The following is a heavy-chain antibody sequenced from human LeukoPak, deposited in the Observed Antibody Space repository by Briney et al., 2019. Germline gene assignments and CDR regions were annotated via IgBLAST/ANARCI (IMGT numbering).Heavy chain of an antibody. Sequence: PGGSLRLSCAAPGFTFSSFAMHWVRQAPGKGLEWVAVISYDGSNKYYADSVKGRFTISRDNSKNTLYLQMNSLTAEDTAVFYCARDDRGIAAAGFLDYWGQGTLVTVSS. CDR1: GFTFSSFA. J-gene: IGHJ4*02. CDR3: ARDDRGIAAAGFLDY. D-gene: IGHD6-13*01. CDR2: ISYDGSNK. V-gene: IGHV3-30*04.